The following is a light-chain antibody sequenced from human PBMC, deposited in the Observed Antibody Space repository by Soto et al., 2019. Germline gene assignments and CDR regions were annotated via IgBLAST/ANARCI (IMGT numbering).Light chain of an antibody. CDR2: GAS. CDR3: QQYYSRPLT. V-gene: IGKV3-15*01. J-gene: IGKJ3*01. CDR1: QNIVNN. Sequence: EIVMTQSPATLSVSPGERVTLSCRASQNIVNNLAWYQQKPGQGPWLLIYGASTRAAGVPARFSGSGSGTEFTLTISSLQSEDFALYYCQQYYSRPLTFGTGTKLDVK.